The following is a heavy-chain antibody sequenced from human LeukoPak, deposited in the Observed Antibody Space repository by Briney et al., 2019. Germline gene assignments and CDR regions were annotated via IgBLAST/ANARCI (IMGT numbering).Heavy chain of an antibody. CDR1: GFTFDDYG. J-gene: IGHJ4*02. V-gene: IGHV3-53*01. D-gene: IGHD3-10*01. CDR3: ARFGEGGANL. Sequence: GGSLRLSCAASGFTFDDYGMSWVRQAPGKGLEWVSVIYSGGSTYYADSVKGRFTISRDNSKNTLYLQMNSLRAEDTAVYYCARFGEGGANLWGQGTLVTVSS. CDR2: IYSGGST.